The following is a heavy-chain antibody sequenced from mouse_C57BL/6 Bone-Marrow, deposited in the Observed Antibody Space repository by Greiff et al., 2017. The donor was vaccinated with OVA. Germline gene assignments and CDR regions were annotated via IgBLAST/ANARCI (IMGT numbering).Heavy chain of an antibody. Sequence: VKLMESGAELARPGASVKLSCKASGYTFTSYGISWVKQRTGQGLEWIGEIYPRSGNTYYNEKFKGKATLTADKSSSTAYMELRSLTSEDSAVYFCASQGDYYGSSYVGYWGQGTTLTVSS. CDR2: IYPRSGNT. D-gene: IGHD1-1*01. CDR3: ASQGDYYGSSYVGY. J-gene: IGHJ2*01. CDR1: GYTFTSYG. V-gene: IGHV1-81*01.